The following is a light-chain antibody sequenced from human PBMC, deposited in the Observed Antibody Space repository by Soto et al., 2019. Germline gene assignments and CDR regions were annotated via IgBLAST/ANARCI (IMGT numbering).Light chain of an antibody. CDR2: DAY. V-gene: IGKV3-11*01. Sequence: EVVLTQSPATLSLSPGERATLSCRASQSVFGYLAWYQHKPGQAPRLLIYDAYKRATGVPARFSGSGSETDLTLIISSLEPEDFAVYYCQQRSDSPPLTFGGGTKVEIK. J-gene: IGKJ4*01. CDR3: QQRSDSPPLT. CDR1: QSVFGY.